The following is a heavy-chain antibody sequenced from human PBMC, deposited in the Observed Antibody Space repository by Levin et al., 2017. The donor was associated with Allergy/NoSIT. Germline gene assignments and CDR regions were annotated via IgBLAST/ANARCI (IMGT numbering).Heavy chain of an antibody. CDR1: GDTFSRYT. V-gene: IGHV1-69*02. CDR3: ARRPFAQFYFDF. J-gene: IGHJ4*02. CDR2: IIPIPGLT. D-gene: IGHD2/OR15-2a*01. Sequence: ASVKVSCKASGDTFSRYTLSWVRQAPGQGLEWMGRIIPIPGLTNYAQRFQGRVTITADKSTNTAYMELSSLRSDDTAVYYCARRPFAQFYFDFWGQGTLVTVSS.